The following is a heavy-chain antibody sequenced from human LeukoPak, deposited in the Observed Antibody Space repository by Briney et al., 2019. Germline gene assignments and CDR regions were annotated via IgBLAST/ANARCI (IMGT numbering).Heavy chain of an antibody. Sequence: KLGGSLRLSCAASGFTFSSYSMNWVRQAPGKGLEWVSSISSSSSYIYYADSVKGRFTISRDNAKNSLYLQMNSLRAEDTAVYYCARDLNWGYFDYWGQGTLVTVSS. CDR2: ISSSSSYI. V-gene: IGHV3-21*01. J-gene: IGHJ4*02. D-gene: IGHD7-27*01. CDR1: GFTFSSYS. CDR3: ARDLNWGYFDY.